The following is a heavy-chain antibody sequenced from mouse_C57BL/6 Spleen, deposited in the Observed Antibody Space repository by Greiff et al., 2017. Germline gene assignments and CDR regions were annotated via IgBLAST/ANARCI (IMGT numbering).Heavy chain of an antibody. J-gene: IGHJ2*01. V-gene: IGHV5-17*01. CDR3: ARDYAFYFDY. D-gene: IGHD1-1*02. Sequence: EVQVVESGGGLVKPGGSLKLSCAASGFTFSDYGMHWVRQAPEKGLEWVAYISSGSSTIYYADKVKGRFTISRDNTKNTLFLQMTSLRSEDTAMYYCARDYAFYFDYGGQGTTLTVSS. CDR2: ISSGSSTI. CDR1: GFTFSDYG.